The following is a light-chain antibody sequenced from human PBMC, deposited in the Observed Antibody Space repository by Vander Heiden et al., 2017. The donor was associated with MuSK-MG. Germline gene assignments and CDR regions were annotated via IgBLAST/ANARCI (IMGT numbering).Light chain of an antibody. CDR2: WAS. CDR1: QSVLYSANNKNY. CDR3: QQYVREPRT. J-gene: IGKJ1*01. Sequence: DTVMTQSPDSLPRSLGERPTATSKSSQSVLYSANNKNYWAWYHQKPGPPHTLPIHWASPRASGVPDRFSDRVSATAFPITIISLTVTDVPVSSSQQYVREPRTFGQGTKVEI. V-gene: IGKV4-1*01.